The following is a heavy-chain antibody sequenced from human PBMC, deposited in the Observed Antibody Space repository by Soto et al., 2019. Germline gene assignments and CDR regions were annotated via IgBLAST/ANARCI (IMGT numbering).Heavy chain of an antibody. J-gene: IGHJ4*03. D-gene: IGHD1-20*01. CDR2: IYNSGST. CDR3: ARIYNWNYYDY. Sequence: SETLSLTCTVSGGSINVYYWSLVRQPPGKGLEWVGYIYNSGSTNYNPSLKSRVTISVDTSKNQFSLKLSSVTAADTAVYYCARIYNWNYYDYWGQGTTVTVSS. CDR1: GGSINVYY. V-gene: IGHV4-59*08.